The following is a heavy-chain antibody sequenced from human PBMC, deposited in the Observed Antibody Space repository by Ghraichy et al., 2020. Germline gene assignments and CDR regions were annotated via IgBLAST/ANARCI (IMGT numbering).Heavy chain of an antibody. Sequence: SETLSLTCAVYGGSFSDYYWSWIRQPPGKGLEWIGEINHSGSTNYNPSLKSRVTISVDTSKNQFSLKLGSVTAADTAGYYCARVLVPPGSRYFDLGGRGTRVTVTP. CDR1: GGSFSDYY. D-gene: IGHD2-2*01. V-gene: IGHV4-34*01. CDR2: INHSGST. CDR3: ARVLVPPGSRYFDL. J-gene: IGHJ2*01.